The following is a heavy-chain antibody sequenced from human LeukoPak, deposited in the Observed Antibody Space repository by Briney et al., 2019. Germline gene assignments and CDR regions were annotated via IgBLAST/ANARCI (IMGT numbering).Heavy chain of an antibody. CDR2: IYYSGST. J-gene: IGHJ4*02. Sequence: PSETLSLTCTVSGGSISSSSYYWGWIRQPPGKGLEWIGSIYYSGSTYYNPSLKSRVTISVDTSKNQFSLKLSSVTAADTAVYYCARILWELKSVDYWGQGTLVTVSS. V-gene: IGHV4-39*01. D-gene: IGHD1-26*01. CDR1: GGSISSSSYY. CDR3: ARILWELKSVDY.